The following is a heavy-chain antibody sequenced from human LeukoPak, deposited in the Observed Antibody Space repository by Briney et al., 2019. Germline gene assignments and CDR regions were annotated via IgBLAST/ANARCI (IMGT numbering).Heavy chain of an antibody. CDR2: ITPMFNTP. CDR1: GGTFSSYV. CDR3: ARVDRYYFYMDV. V-gene: IGHV1-69*05. J-gene: IGHJ6*03. Sequence: GSSVKVSCKASGGTFSSYVITWVRQAPGQGLEWVGGITPMFNTPNYAQKFQGRVTISTDESTHTSFMELNSLRSADTAVYYCARVDRYYFYMDVWGKGTTVTVSS.